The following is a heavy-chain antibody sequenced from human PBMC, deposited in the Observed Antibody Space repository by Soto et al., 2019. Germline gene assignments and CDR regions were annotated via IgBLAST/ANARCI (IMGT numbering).Heavy chain of an antibody. CDR2: IYYSGST. V-gene: IGHV4-30-4*01. CDR3: ARDAGEQLANWLDP. CDR1: GGSISSGDYY. J-gene: IGHJ5*02. Sequence: GPGFTSETLSLTCTVSGGSISSGDYYWSWIRQPPGKGLEWIGYIYYSGSTYSNPSLKSRVTISVDTSKNQFSLKLSSVTAADTAVYYCARDAGEQLANWLDPWGKGTLVTVYS. D-gene: IGHD6-6*01.